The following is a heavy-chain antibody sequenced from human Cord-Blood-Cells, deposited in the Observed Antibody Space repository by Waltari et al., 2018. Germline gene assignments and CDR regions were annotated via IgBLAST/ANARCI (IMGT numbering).Heavy chain of an antibody. Sequence: EVQLVESGGGLVKPGGSLRLSCAASGFTFRSYSMNWVRQAPGKGLEWVSSISSSSSYIYYADSVKGRFTISRDNAKNSLYLQMNSLRAEDTAVYYCARDSTAAARPYPYYYYGMDVWGQGTTVTVSS. V-gene: IGHV3-21*01. CDR3: ARDSTAAARPYPYYYYGMDV. CDR1: GFTFRSYS. D-gene: IGHD6-13*01. CDR2: ISSSSSYI. J-gene: IGHJ6*02.